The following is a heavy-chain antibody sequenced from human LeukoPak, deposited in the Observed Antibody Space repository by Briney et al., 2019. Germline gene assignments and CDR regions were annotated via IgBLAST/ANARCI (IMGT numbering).Heavy chain of an antibody. CDR3: ARSPTVSLWFGSETPGAYFDY. CDR2: IYHSGST. J-gene: IGHJ4*02. D-gene: IGHD3-10*01. V-gene: IGHV4-38-2*02. Sequence: SETLSLTCTVSGYSISSGYYWGWIRQPPGKGLEWIGSIYHSGSTYYNPSLKSRVTISVDTSKNQFSLKLSSVTAADTAVYYCARSPTVSLWFGSETPGAYFDYWGQGTLVTVSS. CDR1: GYSISSGYY.